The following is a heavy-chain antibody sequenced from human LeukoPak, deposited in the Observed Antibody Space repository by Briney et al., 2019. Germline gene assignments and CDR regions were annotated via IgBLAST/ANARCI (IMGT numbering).Heavy chain of an antibody. D-gene: IGHD6-19*01. Sequence: SETLSLTCTVSGGSISSSSYYWGWIRQPPGKGLEWIGNIYYSGTNYYNPSLKSRVTISVDTSKNQFSLKLSSVTAADTAVYYCARSVRAVAGRIDYWGEGTLVTVSS. J-gene: IGHJ4*02. CDR1: GGSISSSSYY. V-gene: IGHV4-39*01. CDR2: IYYSGTN. CDR3: ARSVRAVAGRIDY.